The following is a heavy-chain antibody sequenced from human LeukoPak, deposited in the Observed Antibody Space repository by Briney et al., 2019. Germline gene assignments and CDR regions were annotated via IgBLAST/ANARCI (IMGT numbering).Heavy chain of an antibody. CDR1: GYTFASYD. CDR3: VAKGC. J-gene: IGHJ4*02. V-gene: IGHV1-8*01. CDR2: MNTNSGNT. Sequence: ASVKVSCKASGYTFASYDVNWVRQATGQGLEWMGWMNTNSGNTGHAQKLQGRVTMTRNTSISTAYMELSSLRSDDTAVYYCVAKGCWGQGTLVTVSS.